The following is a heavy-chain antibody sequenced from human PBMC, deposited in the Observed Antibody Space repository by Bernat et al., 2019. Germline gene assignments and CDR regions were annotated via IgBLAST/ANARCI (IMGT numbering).Heavy chain of an antibody. CDR2: IHYSVST. Sequence: QVQLQESGPGLVKPSETLPLTCTVSGVSITNYLWSWIRQSPGKGLEWIGYIHYSVSTNYNPSLKSRVIMSVDTSQKQFSLRLSSVTAADTAVYYCSRGTGAGRTGCDAFDIWGQGTMVTVSS. D-gene: IGHD7-27*01. J-gene: IGHJ3*02. CDR1: GVSITNYL. V-gene: IGHV4-59*08. CDR3: SRGTGAGRTGCDAFDI.